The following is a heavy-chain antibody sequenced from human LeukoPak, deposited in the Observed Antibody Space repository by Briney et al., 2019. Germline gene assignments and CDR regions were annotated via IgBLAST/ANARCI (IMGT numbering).Heavy chain of an antibody. J-gene: IGHJ6*02. Sequence: GRSLRLSCAASGFTFSSYAMHWVRQAPGKGLEWVAVISYDGSNKYYADSVKGRFTISRDNSKNTLYLQMNSLRAEDTAVYYCAGGPDRWLVLDYYYGMDVWGQGTTVTVSS. D-gene: IGHD6-19*01. CDR1: GFTFSSYA. V-gene: IGHV3-30*04. CDR3: AGGPDRWLVLDYYYGMDV. CDR2: ISYDGSNK.